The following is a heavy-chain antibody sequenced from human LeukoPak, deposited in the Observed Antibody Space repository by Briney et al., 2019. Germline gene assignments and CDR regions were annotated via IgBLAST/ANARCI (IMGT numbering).Heavy chain of an antibody. D-gene: IGHD3-10*01. Sequence: GGSLRLSCTASGFTFGDYAMSWFRQAPGKGLEWVGFIRSKAYGGTTEYAASVKGRFTISRDDSKSIVYLQMNSLKTEDTAVYYCTRDLISPLWFGELKNQYYYYMDVWGKGTTVTVSS. CDR3: TRDLISPLWFGELKNQYYYYMDV. CDR2: IRSKAYGGTT. CDR1: GFTFGDYA. V-gene: IGHV3-49*03. J-gene: IGHJ6*03.